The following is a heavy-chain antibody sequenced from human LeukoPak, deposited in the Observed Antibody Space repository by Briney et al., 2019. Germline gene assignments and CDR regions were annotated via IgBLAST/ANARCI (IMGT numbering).Heavy chain of an antibody. J-gene: IGHJ4*02. CDR2: VHANRGNT. D-gene: IGHD5-18*01. Sequence: ASVKLSRTPSGSPFTTYEINCVRQAAGQGLEWRGWVHANRGNTAYAQKFQGRVTMTRDTSISTAYMELSSLRSDYTAVYFCARGQRIDYWGQGTLVTVSS. CDR1: GSPFTTYE. CDR3: ARGQRIDY. V-gene: IGHV1-8*01.